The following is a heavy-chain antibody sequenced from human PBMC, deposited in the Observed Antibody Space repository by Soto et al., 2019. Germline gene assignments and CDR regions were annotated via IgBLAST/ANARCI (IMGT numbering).Heavy chain of an antibody. CDR1: GFTFSSYW. J-gene: IGHJ4*02. V-gene: IGHV3-74*01. D-gene: IGHD2-15*01. CDR2: INSDGSST. CDR3: ARGILGCTGVTFDY. Sequence: EVQLVESGGGLVQPGGSLRLSCAASGFTFSSYWMHWVRQAPGKGLVWVSRINSDGSSTSYADSVKGRFTISRDNAKNTMYLRMNGLRAEDTAVYDGARGILGCTGVTFDYWGQGTLVTVSS.